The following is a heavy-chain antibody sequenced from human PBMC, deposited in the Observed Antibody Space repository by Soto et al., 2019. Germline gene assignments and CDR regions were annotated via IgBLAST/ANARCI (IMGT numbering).Heavy chain of an antibody. CDR2: MNPNSGNP. CDR1: GYTFTSYD. CDR3: ARATSMLANDFDY. D-gene: IGHD2-8*01. Sequence: QVQLVQSGAEVKKPGASVKVSCKASGYTFTSYDINWVRQATGQGLEWMGWMNPNSGNPGHAQKFQGRVTMTRNTSISTAYMELSSLRSEDTAAYYCARATSMLANDFDYWGQGTLVTVSS. J-gene: IGHJ4*02. V-gene: IGHV1-8*01.